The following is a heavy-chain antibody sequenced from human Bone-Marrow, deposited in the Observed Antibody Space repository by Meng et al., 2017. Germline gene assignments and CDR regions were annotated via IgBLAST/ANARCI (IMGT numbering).Heavy chain of an antibody. CDR2: NYYSGST. D-gene: IGHD3-10*01. CDR3: ARDKPPITMVRGVIGGFDY. Sequence: GSLRLSCTVSGGSISSSSYYWGWIRQPPGKGLEWIGSNYYSGSTYYNSSLKSRVTISVDTYKNQFSLKLSSVTAADTAVYYCARDKPPITMVRGVIGGFDYWGQGTLVTVSS. CDR1: GGSISSSSYY. J-gene: IGHJ4*02. V-gene: IGHV4-39*07.